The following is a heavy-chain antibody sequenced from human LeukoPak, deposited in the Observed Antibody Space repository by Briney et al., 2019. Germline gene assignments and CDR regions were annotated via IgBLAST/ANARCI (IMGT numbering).Heavy chain of an antibody. Sequence: PSETLSLTCTVSGGSISRYYWSWIRQPPGKGLEWIGYIYYSGSTNYNPSLKSRVTISVDTSKNQFSLKLSSVTAADTAVYYCASSVLYSSSWYRRHDAFDIWGQGTMVTVSS. CDR3: ASSVLYSSSWYRRHDAFDI. CDR1: GGSISRYY. V-gene: IGHV4-59*01. CDR2: IYYSGST. J-gene: IGHJ3*02. D-gene: IGHD6-13*01.